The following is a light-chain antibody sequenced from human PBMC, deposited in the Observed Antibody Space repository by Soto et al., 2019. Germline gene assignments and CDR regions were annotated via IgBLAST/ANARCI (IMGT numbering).Light chain of an antibody. J-gene: IGKJ1*01. V-gene: IGKV1-5*03. Sequence: DIQMTQSPSTLSASVGDRVTITCRASQSISSWLAWYQQKPGKAPKLLIYKASSLASGVPSRFSGGGSGTEFTLTISSLQPDDFATYYCQQDNSYWTVGQGTTVEIK. CDR1: QSISSW. CDR2: KAS. CDR3: QQDNSYWT.